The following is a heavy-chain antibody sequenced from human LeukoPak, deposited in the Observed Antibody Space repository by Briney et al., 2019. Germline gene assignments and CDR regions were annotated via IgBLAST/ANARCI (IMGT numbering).Heavy chain of an antibody. J-gene: IGHJ6*02. V-gene: IGHV3-30-3*01. CDR2: ISYDGSNK. CDR3: AREEMATDYYYYGMDV. Sequence: GGSLRLSCAASGFTFSSYAMHWVRQAPGKGLEWVAVISYDGSNKYYADSVKGRFTISRDNSKNTLYLQMNSLRAEDTAVYYCAREEMATDYYYYGMDVWGQGTTVTVSS. D-gene: IGHD5-24*01. CDR1: GFTFSSYA.